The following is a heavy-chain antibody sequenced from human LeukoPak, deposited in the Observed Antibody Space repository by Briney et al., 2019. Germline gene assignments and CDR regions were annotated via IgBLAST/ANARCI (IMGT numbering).Heavy chain of an antibody. CDR2: ISSSGSTI. J-gene: IGHJ4*02. V-gene: IGHV3-11*04. CDR1: GFTFSDYF. CDR3: ARGNSGYSRADY. Sequence: GGSLRLACAASGFTFSDYFMSWIRQAPGKGLEWVSYISSSGSTIYYADSVKGRFTISRDNAKNSLYLQMNSLRAKDTAVYYCARGNSGYSRADYWGQGTLVTVSS. D-gene: IGHD5-12*01.